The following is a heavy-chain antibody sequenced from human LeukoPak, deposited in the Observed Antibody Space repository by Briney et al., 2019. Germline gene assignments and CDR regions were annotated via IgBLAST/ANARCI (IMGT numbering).Heavy chain of an antibody. V-gene: IGHV3-15*01. CDR1: RFTIISAC. D-gene: IGHD3-10*01. J-gene: IGHJ4*02. CDR3: TTIPNRITMVRGIIGPSFDY. CDR2: IKSKTDGGTT. Sequence: WGTLTLSCVASRFTIISACRSWVRQAPGKGLEWVGRIKSKTDGGTTDQAARVKGRFTISRDDSKNTLYLQMNSLKTEDTAVYYCTTIPNRITMVRGIIGPSFDYWGQGTLVTVSS.